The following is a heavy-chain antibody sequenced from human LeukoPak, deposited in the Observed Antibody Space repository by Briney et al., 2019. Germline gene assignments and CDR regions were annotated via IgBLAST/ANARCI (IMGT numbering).Heavy chain of an antibody. J-gene: IGHJ4*02. Sequence: SGGSLRLSCAASGFTFTTYWMSWVRQAPGKGLEWVANINQDGTEKYYVDSVKGRFTISRDDAKSSLYLQMNSLRVEDTAVYYCAKVAKYYYGSETYYFFEHWGQGTPVTASS. CDR3: AKVAKYYYGSETYYFFEH. CDR2: INQDGTEK. CDR1: GFTFTTYW. D-gene: IGHD3-10*01. V-gene: IGHV3-7*01.